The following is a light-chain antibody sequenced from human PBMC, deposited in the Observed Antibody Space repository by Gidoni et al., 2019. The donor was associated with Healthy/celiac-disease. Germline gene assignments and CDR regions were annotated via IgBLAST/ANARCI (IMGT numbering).Light chain of an antibody. CDR3: QQRSNWPLT. CDR2: DAS. J-gene: IGKJ4*01. CDR1: QSVSSY. V-gene: IGKV3-11*01. Sequence: EIVLTQSPATLSLSPGERATLSCRASQSVSSYLAWYQQKPGQAPRLLIYDASNRATGSPARFSGSGSGTDFTLTISSLEPEDFAVYYCQQRSNWPLTFGGXTKVEIK.